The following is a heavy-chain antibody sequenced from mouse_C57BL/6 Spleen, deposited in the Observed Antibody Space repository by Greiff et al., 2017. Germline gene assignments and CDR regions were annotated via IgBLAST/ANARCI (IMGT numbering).Heavy chain of an antibody. Sequence: QVQLQQPGAELVMPGASVKLSCKASGYTFTSYWMHWVKQRPGQGLEWIGEIDPSDSYTNYNQKFKGKSTLTVDKSSSTAYMQLSSLTSEDSAVYYCARHGMVDYWGQGTSVTGSS. CDR2: IDPSDSYT. D-gene: IGHD1-1*01. J-gene: IGHJ4*01. CDR3: ARHGMVDY. CDR1: GYTFTSYW. V-gene: IGHV1-69*01.